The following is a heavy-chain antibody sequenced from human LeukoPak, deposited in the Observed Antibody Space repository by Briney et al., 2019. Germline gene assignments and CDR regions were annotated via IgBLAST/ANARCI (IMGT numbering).Heavy chain of an antibody. CDR1: GYTFTTYN. Sequence: ASVKVSCTASGYTFTTYNINWVRQAPGQGLEWMGWISGYNGNTNYAQKLQGRVTMTTDTSTSTAYMELRSLKSDDTAAYYCASLKNYYDSSGYLVTDAFDIWGQGTMVTVSS. J-gene: IGHJ3*02. D-gene: IGHD3-22*01. CDR3: ASLKNYYDSSGYLVTDAFDI. CDR2: ISGYNGNT. V-gene: IGHV1-18*01.